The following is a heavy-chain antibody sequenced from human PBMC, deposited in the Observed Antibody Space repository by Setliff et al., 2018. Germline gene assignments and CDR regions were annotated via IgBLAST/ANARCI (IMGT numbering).Heavy chain of an antibody. D-gene: IGHD6-13*01. V-gene: IGHV5-51*01. J-gene: IGHJ4*02. CDR3: ARQARYSSSWYMGGYFDY. CDR1: GYSFTSYW. CDR2: IYPGDSDT. Sequence: GESLKISCKGSGYSFTSYWIGWVRQMPGKGLEWMGIIYPGDSDTRYNPSFQGQVTISADKSISTAYLQWSSLKASDTAMYYCARQARYSSSWYMGGYFDYWGQGTLVTVSS.